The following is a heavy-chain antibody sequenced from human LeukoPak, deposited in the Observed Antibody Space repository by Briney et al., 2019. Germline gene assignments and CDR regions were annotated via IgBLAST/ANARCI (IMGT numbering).Heavy chain of an antibody. CDR3: ARDTILSGYSSGWYYYYGMDV. J-gene: IGHJ6*04. V-gene: IGHV1-18*04. CDR2: ISAYNDNT. D-gene: IGHD6-19*01. Sequence: ASVKVSCKASGYTFTSYGISWVRQAPGQGLEWMGWISAYNDNTNYAQKLQGRVTMTTDTSTSTAYMELRSLRSDDTAVYYCARDTILSGYSSGWYYYYGMDVWGKGTTVTVSS. CDR1: GYTFTSYG.